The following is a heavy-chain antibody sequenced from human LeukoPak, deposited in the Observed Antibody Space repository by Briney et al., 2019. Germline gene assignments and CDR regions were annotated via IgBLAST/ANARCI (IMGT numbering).Heavy chain of an antibody. CDR1: GFTFSGSA. D-gene: IGHD7-27*01. Sequence: GGSLRLSCAASGFTFSGSAMHWVRQASGKGLEWVGRIRSKVNSYATAYAVSVKGRFTISRDDSENTAYLQMNSLKTEDTAVYYCTRKLGMDYWGQGTLVTVSS. J-gene: IGHJ4*02. V-gene: IGHV3-73*01. CDR2: IRSKVNSYAT. CDR3: TRKLGMDY.